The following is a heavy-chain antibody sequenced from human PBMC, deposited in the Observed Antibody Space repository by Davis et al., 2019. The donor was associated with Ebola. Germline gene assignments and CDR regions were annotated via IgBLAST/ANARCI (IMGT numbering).Heavy chain of an antibody. J-gene: IGHJ6*02. CDR2: ISSSGSTI. D-gene: IGHD6-13*01. V-gene: IGHV3-11*01. Sequence: GGSLRLSCAASGFTFSDYYMSWIRQAPGKGLEWVSYISSSGSTIYYADSVKGRFTISRDNAKNSLYLQMNSLRAEDTAVYYCARALRGSSSWYYYYYGMDVWGQGTTATVSS. CDR1: GFTFSDYY. CDR3: ARALRGSSSWYYYYYGMDV.